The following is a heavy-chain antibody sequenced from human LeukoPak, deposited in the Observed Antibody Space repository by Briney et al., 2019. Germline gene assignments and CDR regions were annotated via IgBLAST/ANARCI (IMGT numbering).Heavy chain of an antibody. D-gene: IGHD4-11*01. V-gene: IGHV3-7*01. CDR3: ARVGEGTGSYYRYSDY. J-gene: IGHJ4*02. CDR2: IRQEGGEI. Sequence: GGSLRLSCVASGFTFSRHWMSWVRQAPGKGLEWLANIRQEGGEIYYAGSVKGRFTISRDNAKDSLYLQMNSLRAEDTAVYYCARVGEGTGSYYRYSDYWGQGTLVTVSS. CDR1: GFTFSRHW.